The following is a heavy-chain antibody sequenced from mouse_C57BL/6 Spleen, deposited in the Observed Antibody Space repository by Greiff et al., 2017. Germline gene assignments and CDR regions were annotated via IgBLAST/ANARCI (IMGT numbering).Heavy chain of an antibody. CDR1: GFTFSDYG. CDR3: ARQDGFNWYFDV. D-gene: IGHD2-3*01. V-gene: IGHV5-15*01. CDR2: ISNLAYSI. J-gene: IGHJ1*03. Sequence: EVHLVESGGGLVQPGGSLKLSCAASGFTFSDYGMAWVRQAPRKGPEWVAFISNLAYSIYYADTVTGRFTISRENAKNTLYLEMSSLRSEDTAMYYCARQDGFNWYFDVWGTGTTVTVSS.